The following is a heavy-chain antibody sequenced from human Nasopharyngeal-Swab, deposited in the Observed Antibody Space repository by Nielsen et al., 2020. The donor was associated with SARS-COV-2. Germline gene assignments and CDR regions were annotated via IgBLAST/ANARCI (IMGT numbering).Heavy chain of an antibody. D-gene: IGHD2-2*01. V-gene: IGHV3-74*01. CDR1: GFTFSSYW. CDR3: ARYCSTTSCPRGFDY. J-gene: IGHJ4*02. Sequence: GESLKISCAASGFTFSSYWMHWVRQAPGKGLVWVSRINSDGRSTNYADSVKGRFTISRDNAKNSLSLQMNSLRAEDTAVYYCARYCSTTSCPRGFDYWGQGTLVTVSS. CDR2: INSDGRST.